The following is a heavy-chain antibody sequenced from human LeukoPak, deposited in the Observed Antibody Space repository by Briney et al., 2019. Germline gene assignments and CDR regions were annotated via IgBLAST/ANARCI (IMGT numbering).Heavy chain of an antibody. D-gene: IGHD3-3*01. CDR2: INSDGSWT. CDR3: ARGVPYASWSGPHYSDY. Sequence: QPGGSLRLSCAASGNYWMHWVRQAPGKGLVWVSHINSDGSWTSYADSVKGRFTISRDNAKNSLDLQMNSLRAEDTAVYYCARGVPYASWSGPHYSDYWGQGTLVIVSS. V-gene: IGHV3-74*01. J-gene: IGHJ4*02. CDR1: GNYW.